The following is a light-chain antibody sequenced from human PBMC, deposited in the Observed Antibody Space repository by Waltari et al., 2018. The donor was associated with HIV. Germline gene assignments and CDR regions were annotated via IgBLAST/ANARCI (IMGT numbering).Light chain of an antibody. CDR2: GVS. V-gene: IGKV3-15*01. Sequence: LTQSPAPRSVSPGESVTLSCRASQSLTANLAWYQQRPGQAPRLLIYGVSSRATDIPARFTGSGSGTDYTLTISSVQSEDSAVYYCQQNIHWPPYTFGQGTKL. CDR3: QQNIHWPPYT. CDR1: QSLTAN. J-gene: IGKJ2*01.